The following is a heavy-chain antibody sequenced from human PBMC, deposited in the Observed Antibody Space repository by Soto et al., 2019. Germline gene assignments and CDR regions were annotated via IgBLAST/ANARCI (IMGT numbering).Heavy chain of an antibody. CDR1: GGTFSNYA. CDR2: IIPMFGTA. J-gene: IGHJ3*02. V-gene: IGHV1-69*01. CDR3: AHFSVGGPARSGAFDI. Sequence: QVQLVQSGAEVKKPGSSGKFSCKASGGTFSNYAINWVRQAPGQGLEWMGGIIPMFGTANYAQNYQARVTITADESTSTAHMELSSLRSEDTAVYFCAHFSVGGPARSGAFDIWGQGTMVTVSS. D-gene: IGHD2-2*01.